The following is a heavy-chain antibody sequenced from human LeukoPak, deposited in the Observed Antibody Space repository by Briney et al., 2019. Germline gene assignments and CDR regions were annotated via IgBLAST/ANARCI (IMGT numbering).Heavy chain of an antibody. CDR3: ARDAKLGIDP. V-gene: IGHV4-39*07. CDR1: GGSISSSGYY. J-gene: IGHJ5*02. Sequence: PSETLSLTCTVSGGSISSSGYYWGWIRQPPGKGLEWIGSIYYSGSTYYNPSLKSRVTISVDTSKNQFSLKLSSVTAADTAVYYCARDAKLGIDPWGQGTLVTVSS. D-gene: IGHD3-16*01. CDR2: IYYSGST.